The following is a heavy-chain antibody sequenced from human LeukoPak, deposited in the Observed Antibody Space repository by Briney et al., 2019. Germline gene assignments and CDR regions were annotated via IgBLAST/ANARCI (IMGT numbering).Heavy chain of an antibody. J-gene: IGHJ3*02. D-gene: IGHD2-21*01. CDR2: ISGSGGST. Sequence: GGSLRLSCAASGFTFSSYAMSWVRQAPGKGLEWVSAISGSGGSTYYADSVKGRFTISRDNSENALFLQMDYLTTEDTAVYYCARGVLAKYSVAFDIWGQGTTVIVS. CDR1: GFTFSSYA. V-gene: IGHV3-23*01. CDR3: ARGVLAKYSVAFDI.